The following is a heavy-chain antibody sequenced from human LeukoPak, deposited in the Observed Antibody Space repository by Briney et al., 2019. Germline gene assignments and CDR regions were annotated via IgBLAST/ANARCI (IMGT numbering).Heavy chain of an antibody. CDR1: GFTFSSCA. J-gene: IGHJ4*02. CDR2: ISGSGGRP. Sequence: GGSLRLSCAASGFTFSSCAMSWVRQAPGKGLEWASAISGSGGRPYYADSVKGRFTISRDNSKNTLYLQMNSLRAEDTAVYYCARHPEPAYCSSTSCHESYFDYWGQGTLVTVSS. CDR3: ARHPEPAYCSSTSCHESYFDY. V-gene: IGHV3-23*01. D-gene: IGHD2-2*01.